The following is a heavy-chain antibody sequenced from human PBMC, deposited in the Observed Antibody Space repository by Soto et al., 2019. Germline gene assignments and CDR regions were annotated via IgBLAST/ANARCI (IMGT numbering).Heavy chain of an antibody. CDR2: IYSGGRT. CDR1: GFTVSNNY. CDR3: ARERVVGGSGHRIYYYGMDV. Sequence: EVQLVESGGGLVQPGGSLRLSCAASGFTVSNNYMNWVRQAPGKGLEWISVIYSGGRTYYTDSVKGRFTISRDTSKNTLYLQMNSLRAEDTSMYFCARERVVGGSGHRIYYYGMDVWGQGTTVTVSS. V-gene: IGHV3-66*01. J-gene: IGHJ6*02. D-gene: IGHD2-15*01.